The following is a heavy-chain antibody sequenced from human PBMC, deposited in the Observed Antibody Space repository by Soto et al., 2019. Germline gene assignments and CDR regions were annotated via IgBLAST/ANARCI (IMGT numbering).Heavy chain of an antibody. D-gene: IGHD3-10*01. CDR1: GFTVSSNY. J-gene: IGHJ3*02. CDR2: IYSGGST. Sequence: EVQLVESGGGLVQPGGSLRLSCAASGFTVSSNYMSWVRQAPGKGLEWVSVIYSGGSTYYADSVKGRFTISRDNSKTTTYPXMNSLRAEDTAVYYCASPLPFRVTMPTRSGTAFDIWGQGTMVTVSS. V-gene: IGHV3-66*01. CDR3: ASPLPFRVTMPTRSGTAFDI.